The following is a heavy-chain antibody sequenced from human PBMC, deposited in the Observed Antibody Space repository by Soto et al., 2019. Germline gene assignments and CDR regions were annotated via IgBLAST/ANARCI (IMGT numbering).Heavy chain of an antibody. J-gene: IGHJ4*02. CDR3: AKDGAPRYCGRSSCHPAGAY. Sequence: QVQLVESGGGVVQPGRSLRLSCAGSGFTFSNYGLHWVRQAPGKGLEWVAVISYDGSHKYYADSVKGRFTISRDNSNNVLYLQMDSLRTEDTVVYYWAKDGAPRYCGRSSCHPAGAYWGQGTLVTVSS. CDR1: GFTFSNYG. D-gene: IGHD2-15*01. V-gene: IGHV3-30*18. CDR2: ISYDGSHK.